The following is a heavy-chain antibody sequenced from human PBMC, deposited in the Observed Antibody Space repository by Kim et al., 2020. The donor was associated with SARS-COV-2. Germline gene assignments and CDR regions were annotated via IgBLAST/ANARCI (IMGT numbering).Heavy chain of an antibody. Sequence: QKFQGRVTVTPARSPSTAYMELNSLRSEDTAVYYCARAKSLTGSDYYFDYWGQGTLVTVSS. CDR3: ARAKSLTGSDYYFDY. V-gene: IGHV1-69*04. D-gene: IGHD7-27*01. J-gene: IGHJ4*02.